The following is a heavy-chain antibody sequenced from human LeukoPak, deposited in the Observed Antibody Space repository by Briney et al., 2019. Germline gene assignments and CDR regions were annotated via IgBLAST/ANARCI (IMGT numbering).Heavy chain of an antibody. Sequence: SETLSLTCLVSVCSISSYYWSWIRQPPGKGLEWIGYIYYSGSTNYNPSLKSRVTISVDTSKNQFSLKLSSVTAADTAVYYCARVNYYYYMDVWGKGTTVTVSS. V-gene: IGHV4-59*01. CDR2: IYYSGST. CDR1: VCSISSYY. CDR3: ARVNYYYYMDV. D-gene: IGHD3-22*01. J-gene: IGHJ6*03.